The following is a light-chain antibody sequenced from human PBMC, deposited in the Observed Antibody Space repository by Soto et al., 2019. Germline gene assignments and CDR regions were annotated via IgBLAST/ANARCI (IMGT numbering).Light chain of an antibody. J-gene: IGKJ1*01. CDR1: QSVSSY. CDR2: DAS. V-gene: IGKV3-11*01. CDR3: QQYNDWPPWT. Sequence: EIVLTQSPATLSLSPGERATLSCMASQSVSSYLAWYQQKPGQALRLLIYDASNRATGIPARFSGRGSGTDFTLTISSLEPEDFAVYYCQQYNDWPPWTFGQGTKVDIK.